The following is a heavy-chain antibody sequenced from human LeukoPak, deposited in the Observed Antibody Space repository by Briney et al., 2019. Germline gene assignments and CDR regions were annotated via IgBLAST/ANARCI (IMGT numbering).Heavy chain of an antibody. J-gene: IGHJ6*02. CDR2: ISGSGGGI. D-gene: IGHD5-18*01. CDR3: ARDRTAIQLWKPSAYGMDV. V-gene: IGHV3-23*01. Sequence: GGSLRLSCAASGFTFSTYAMSWVRQAAGKGLEWVSLISGSGGGIYYADSVKGRFTISRDNSKNTLYLQMNSLRAEDTAVYYCARDRTAIQLWKPSAYGMDVWGQGTTVTVSS. CDR1: GFTFSTYA.